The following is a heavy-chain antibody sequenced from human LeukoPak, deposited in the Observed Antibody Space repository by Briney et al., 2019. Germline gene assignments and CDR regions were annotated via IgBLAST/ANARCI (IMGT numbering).Heavy chain of an antibody. CDR3: ARVPLRRYCSSTSCNVIGDFDY. CDR2: IYYSGST. V-gene: IGHV4-30-4*01. J-gene: IGHJ4*02. CDR1: GGSISSGDYY. D-gene: IGHD2-2*01. Sequence: SETLSLTCTVSGGSISSGDYYWSWIRQPPGKGLEWIGYIYYSGSTYYNPSLKSRVTISVDTSKSQFSLKLSSVTAADTAVYYCARVPLRRYCSSTSCNVIGDFDYWGQGTLVTVSS.